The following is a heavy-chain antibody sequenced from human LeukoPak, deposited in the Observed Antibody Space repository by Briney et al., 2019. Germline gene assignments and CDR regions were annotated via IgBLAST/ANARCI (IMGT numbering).Heavy chain of an antibody. D-gene: IGHD6-13*01. CDR2: INPSGGST. V-gene: IGHV1-46*01. J-gene: IGHJ6*03. CDR1: GYTFTSYD. CDR3: ARAGTCGGSSCQYYYYYYMDV. Sequence: ASVKVSCKASGYTFTSYDINWVRQAPGQGLEWMGIINPSGGSTSYAQKFQGRVTMTRDMSTSTVYMELSSLRSEDTAVYYCARAGTCGGSSCQYYYYYYMDVWGKGTTVTVSS.